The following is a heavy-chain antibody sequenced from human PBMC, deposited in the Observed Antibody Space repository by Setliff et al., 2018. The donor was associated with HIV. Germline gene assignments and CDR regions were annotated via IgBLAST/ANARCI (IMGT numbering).Heavy chain of an antibody. Sequence: SETLSLTCTVSGGSISSSSYYWGWIRQPPGKGLEWIGTIYYSGNTYYNPSLKSRVTISVDTSKNQISLKLSSVTAADTAVYYCARDRSTWNYGKNYMDVWGKGTTVTVSS. CDR1: GGSISSSSYY. CDR2: IYYSGNT. V-gene: IGHV4-39*02. D-gene: IGHD1-7*01. CDR3: ARDRSTWNYGKNYMDV. J-gene: IGHJ6*03.